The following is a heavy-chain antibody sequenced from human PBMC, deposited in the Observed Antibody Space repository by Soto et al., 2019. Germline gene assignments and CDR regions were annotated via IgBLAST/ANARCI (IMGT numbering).Heavy chain of an antibody. CDR3: ARGGSESDY. Sequence: EVQLVESGGGLVQPGGSLRLSCAVSGFTFSTYWMTWVRQAPGKGLERVANIKQDGSKKHYSDSVKGQFTLTSDKAKNARYLQMNHLGTEDTAVYYCARGGSESDYWGQGTLVMVST. CDR1: GFTFSTYW. J-gene: IGHJ4*02. D-gene: IGHD3-10*01. CDR2: IKQDGSKK. V-gene: IGHV3-7*01.